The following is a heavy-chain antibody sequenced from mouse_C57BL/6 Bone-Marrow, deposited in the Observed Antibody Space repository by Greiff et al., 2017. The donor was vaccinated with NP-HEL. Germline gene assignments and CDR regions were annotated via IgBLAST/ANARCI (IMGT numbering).Heavy chain of an antibody. D-gene: IGHD1-2*01. J-gene: IGHJ3*01. CDR2: ISYDGSN. Sequence: EVQLQESGPGLVKPSQSLSLTCSVTGYSITSGYYWNWIRQFPGNKLEWMGYISYDGSNNYNPSLKNRISITRDTSKNQFFLKLNSVTTEATATYYCARGYYGTWFAYWGQGTLVTVSA. CDR1: GYSITSGYY. CDR3: ARGYYGTWFAY. V-gene: IGHV3-6*01.